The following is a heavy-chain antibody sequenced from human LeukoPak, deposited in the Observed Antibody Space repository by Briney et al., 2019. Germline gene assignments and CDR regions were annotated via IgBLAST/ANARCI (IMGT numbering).Heavy chain of an antibody. J-gene: IGHJ2*01. CDR3: ARASGWKWIQSYWYFDV. CDR2: INWNGGST. Sequence: PGGSLRLSCAASGFTFDDYGVNWVRQAPGKGLEWVSGINWNGGSTGYGDSVKGRFTIFRDNAKKSLYLQMNSLRAEDTALYYCARASGWKWIQSYWYFDVWGRGTLVTVSS. V-gene: IGHV3-20*04. CDR1: GFTFDDYG. D-gene: IGHD5-18*01.